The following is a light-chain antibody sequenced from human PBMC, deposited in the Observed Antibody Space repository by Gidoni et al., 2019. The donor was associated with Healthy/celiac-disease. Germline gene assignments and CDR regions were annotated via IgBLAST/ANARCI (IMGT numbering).Light chain of an antibody. CDR3: QAWDSSTGNVG. Sequence: SSELTQPPSVSVSPGQTASITCSGDKLGDKYACWYQQKPGQSPVLVIYQDSKRPSGIPERFSGSNSGNTATLTISGTQAMDEADYYCQAWDSSTGNVGFGGGTKLTVL. J-gene: IGLJ2*01. CDR2: QDS. V-gene: IGLV3-1*01. CDR1: KLGDKY.